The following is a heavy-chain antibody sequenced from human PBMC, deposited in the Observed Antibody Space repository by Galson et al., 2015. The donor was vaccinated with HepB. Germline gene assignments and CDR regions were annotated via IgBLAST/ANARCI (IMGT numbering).Heavy chain of an antibody. D-gene: IGHD6-13*01. V-gene: IGHV1-2*02. J-gene: IGHJ3*02. Sequence: SVKVSCKASGYTFTGYYMHWVRQAPGQGLEWMGWINPNSGGTNYAQKFQGRVTMTRDTSISTAYMELSRLRSDDTAVYYCARVVPAAGADDAFDIRGQGTMVTVSS. CDR3: ARVVPAAGADDAFDI. CDR1: GYTFTGYY. CDR2: INPNSGGT.